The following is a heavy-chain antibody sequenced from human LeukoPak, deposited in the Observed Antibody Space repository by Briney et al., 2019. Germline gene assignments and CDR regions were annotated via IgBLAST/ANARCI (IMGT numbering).Heavy chain of an antibody. Sequence: ASVKVSCKASGYTFTSYYMHWVRQAPGQGLEWMGIINPSGGSTSYAQKFQGRVTMTRDTSTSTVYMELSSLRSEDTAVYYCARDLKAYCGGDCYSVYGMDVWGQGTMVTVSS. J-gene: IGHJ6*02. D-gene: IGHD2-21*02. V-gene: IGHV1-46*01. CDR2: INPSGGST. CDR3: ARDLKAYCGGDCYSVYGMDV. CDR1: GYTFTSYY.